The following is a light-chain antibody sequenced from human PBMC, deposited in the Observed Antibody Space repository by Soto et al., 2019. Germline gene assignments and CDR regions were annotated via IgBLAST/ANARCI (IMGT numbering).Light chain of an antibody. J-gene: IGKJ3*01. CDR2: DAS. Sequence: EIVLKHSPGTLSLSPGERATLSCRASQTITNNYLAWYQQKPGQAPRLVIYDASSRATGIPDRFSASGSGTDFTLTISRLEPEDVAVYYCQQRSNWPPTFGPGTKVDI. CDR1: QTITNNY. CDR3: QQRSNWPPT. V-gene: IGKV3D-20*02.